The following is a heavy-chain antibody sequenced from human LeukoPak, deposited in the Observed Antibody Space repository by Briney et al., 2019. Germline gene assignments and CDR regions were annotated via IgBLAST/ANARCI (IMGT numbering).Heavy chain of an antibody. CDR2: IKQDGSEI. V-gene: IGHV3-7*01. D-gene: IGHD5-12*01. J-gene: IGHJ4*02. CDR1: GFTFPSYW. CDR3: ARDEGGGYDTYFDY. Sequence: PGGSLRLSCAASGFTFPSYWMSWVRQAPGTGLEWVANIKQDGSEIYYVDSVKGRFTISRDNAKNSLYLQMNSLRAEDTAVYYCARDEGGGYDTYFDYWGQGTLVTVSS.